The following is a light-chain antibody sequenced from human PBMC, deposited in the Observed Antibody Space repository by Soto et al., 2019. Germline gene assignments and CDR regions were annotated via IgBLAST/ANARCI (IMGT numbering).Light chain of an antibody. CDR2: GAS. CDR1: QSVSSN. V-gene: IGKV3-15*01. CDR3: QHYNNGPR. J-gene: IGKJ1*01. Sequence: IVLTQSPATLSLSPGERATLSCRASQSVSSNLAWYQQKPGQAPRLLIYGASTRATGIPARFSGSGSGTEFTLTISSLQSEDFAVYYCQHYNNGPRFGQGTKVDIK.